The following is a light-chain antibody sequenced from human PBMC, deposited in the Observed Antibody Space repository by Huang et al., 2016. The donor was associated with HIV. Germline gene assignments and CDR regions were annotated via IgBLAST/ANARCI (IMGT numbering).Light chain of an antibody. CDR1: RTLLYYSNNRNY. CDR2: WSS. Sequence: DIVMTQSPDSLVVSLGVRASINCKSSRTLLYYSNNRNYLAWYQQKPGQPPKLLISWSSSRESGVPDRVSGSGSETDFTLTISSLQPEDAAIYYCQQYYSTPLTFARGTKVEIK. J-gene: IGKJ4*01. CDR3: QQYYSTPLT. V-gene: IGKV4-1*01.